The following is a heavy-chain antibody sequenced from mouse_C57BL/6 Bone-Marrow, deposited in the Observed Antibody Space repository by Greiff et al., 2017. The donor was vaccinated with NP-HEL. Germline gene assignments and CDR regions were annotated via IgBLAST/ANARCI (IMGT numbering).Heavy chain of an antibody. D-gene: IGHD1-1*01. V-gene: IGHV5-4*01. CDR1: GFTFSSYA. Sequence: EVQGVESGGGLVKPGGSLKLSCAASGFTFSSYAMSWVRQTPEKRLEWVATISDGGSYTYYPDNVKGRFTISRDNAKNNLYLQMSHLKSEDTAMYYCARDKVITTVVADYYAMDYWGQGTSVTVSS. CDR2: ISDGGSYT. J-gene: IGHJ4*01. CDR3: ARDKVITTVVADYYAMDY.